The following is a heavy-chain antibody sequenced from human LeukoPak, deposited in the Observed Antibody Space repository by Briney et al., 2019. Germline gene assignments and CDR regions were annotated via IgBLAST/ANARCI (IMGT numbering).Heavy chain of an antibody. CDR2: ISGSGSNT. J-gene: IGHJ6*03. D-gene: IGHD1-14*01. Sequence: GGSLRLSCAASGFTFTTYGMNWVRQAPGKGLEWVSGISGSGSNTYYADSVKGRLTTSRDNSKNTLYLQMNSLRAEDTAVYYCAKNGEPYYYMDVWGKGTTVTVSS. CDR3: AKNGEPYYYMDV. CDR1: GFTFTTYG. V-gene: IGHV3-23*01.